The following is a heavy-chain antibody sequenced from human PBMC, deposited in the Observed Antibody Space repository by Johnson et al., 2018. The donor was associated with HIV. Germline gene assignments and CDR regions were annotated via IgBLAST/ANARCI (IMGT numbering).Heavy chain of an antibody. CDR3: ARDWGLNSSGWYVDAFDI. Sequence: QVQLVESGGGVVQPGRSLRLSCAASGFTFSSYAMHWVRQAPGKGLEWVAVISYDGGNKYYADSVKGRFTISRDNSKNTLYLQMNSLRAEDTAVYYCARDWGLNSSGWYVDAFDIWGQGTMVTVSS. CDR2: ISYDGGNK. J-gene: IGHJ3*02. CDR1: GFTFSSYA. V-gene: IGHV3-30*04. D-gene: IGHD6-19*01.